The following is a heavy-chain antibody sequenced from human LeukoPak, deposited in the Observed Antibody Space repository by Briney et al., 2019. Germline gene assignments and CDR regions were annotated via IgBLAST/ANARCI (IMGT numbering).Heavy chain of an antibody. CDR1: GYSFTSYW. CDR3: ARQTYYYDSSGYYYRWFDP. J-gene: IGHJ5*02. CDR2: IYPGDSDT. D-gene: IGHD3-22*01. Sequence: GEYLKISCKGSGYSFTSYWIGWVRQMPGKGLEWMGIIYPGDSDTRYSPSFQGQVTISADKSISTAYLQWSSLKASDTAMYYCARQTYYYDSSGYYYRWFDPWGQGTLVTVSS. V-gene: IGHV5-51*01.